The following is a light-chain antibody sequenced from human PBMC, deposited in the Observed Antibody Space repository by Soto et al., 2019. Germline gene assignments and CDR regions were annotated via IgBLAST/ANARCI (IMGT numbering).Light chain of an antibody. Sequence: DIQMTQSPSSVSASVGDRVTITCRASQGISSLLAWYQQKPGKAPNLLIHTASSLQSGVPSRFSGSGSVTDFTLTSSSLQPEDFATYYCQQANSFPLTFGGGTKVEVK. CDR1: QGISSL. V-gene: IGKV1-12*01. J-gene: IGKJ4*01. CDR3: QQANSFPLT. CDR2: TAS.